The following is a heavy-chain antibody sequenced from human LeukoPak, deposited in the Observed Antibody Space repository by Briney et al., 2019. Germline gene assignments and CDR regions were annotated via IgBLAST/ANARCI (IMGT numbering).Heavy chain of an antibody. D-gene: IGHD6-19*01. CDR3: AREDSSGQSTFDY. CDR1: GGSISSYY. CDR2: IYYSGST. J-gene: IGHJ4*02. V-gene: IGHV4-59*01. Sequence: SETLSLTCTVSGGSISSYYWSWIRQPPGKGLEWIVYIYYSGSTNYNPSLKSRVTISVDTSKNQFSLKLSSVTAADTAVYYCAREDSSGQSTFDYWGQGTLVTVSS.